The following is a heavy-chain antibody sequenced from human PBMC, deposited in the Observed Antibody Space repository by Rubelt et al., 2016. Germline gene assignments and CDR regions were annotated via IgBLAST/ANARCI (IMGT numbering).Heavy chain of an antibody. CDR3: ARERGKVIARYDAFDI. V-gene: IGHV3-53*01. D-gene: IGHD2-21*01. J-gene: IGHJ3*02. CDR2: IYSGGTT. CDR1: GFNVGSSY. Sequence: GGSLRLSCAASGFNVGSSYMSWVRQAPGKGLEWVSVIYSGGTTHYAESVQGRFTISRDNYKNTLYLQMNSLRAEDTAVYYCARERGKVIARYDAFDIWGQGTMVIVSS.